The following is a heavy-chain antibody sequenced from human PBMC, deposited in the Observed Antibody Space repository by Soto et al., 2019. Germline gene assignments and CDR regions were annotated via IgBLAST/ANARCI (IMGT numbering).Heavy chain of an antibody. CDR3: ATTYGSGSTHFDY. Sequence: QVQLVQSGAEVKKPGSPVRVSCTASGDTFNFYTISWVRQVPGQGPEWMGRIIPMLGMSNYAQKFQGRVTIMADKSTSTVYINLSGQTSEDTAVYYCATTYGSGSTHFDYWGQGTLVTVSS. CDR1: GDTFNFYT. D-gene: IGHD3-10*01. J-gene: IGHJ4*02. V-gene: IGHV1-69*02. CDR2: IIPMLGMS.